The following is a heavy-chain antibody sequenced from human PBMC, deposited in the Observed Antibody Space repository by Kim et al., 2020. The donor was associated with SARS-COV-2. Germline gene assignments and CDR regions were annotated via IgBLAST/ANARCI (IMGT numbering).Heavy chain of an antibody. Sequence: GGSLRLSCAASGFTFSSYAMSWVRQAPGKGLEWVSAISGSGGSTYYADSVKGRFTISRDNSKNTLYLQMNSLRAEDTAVYYCAKRRDGELSNWYFDLWGRGTLVTVSS. CDR1: GFTFSSYA. CDR2: ISGSGGST. CDR3: AKRRDGELSNWYFDL. V-gene: IGHV3-23*01. J-gene: IGHJ2*01. D-gene: IGHD1-26*01.